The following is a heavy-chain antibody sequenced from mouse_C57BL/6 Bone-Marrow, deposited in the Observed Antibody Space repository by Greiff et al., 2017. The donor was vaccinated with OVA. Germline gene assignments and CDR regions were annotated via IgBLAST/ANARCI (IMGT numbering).Heavy chain of an antibody. J-gene: IGHJ4*01. CDR3: ARSGYDYAAPIGY. CDR2: INPSNGGT. V-gene: IGHV1-53*01. CDR1: GYTFTSYW. D-gene: IGHD2-4*01. Sequence: QVQLQQPGTELVKSRASVKLSCKASGYTFTSYWMHWVKQRPGQGLEWIGNINPSNGGTNYNEKFKSKATLTVDKSSSTAYMQLSSLTSEDSAVYYCARSGYDYAAPIGYWGQGTSATVSS.